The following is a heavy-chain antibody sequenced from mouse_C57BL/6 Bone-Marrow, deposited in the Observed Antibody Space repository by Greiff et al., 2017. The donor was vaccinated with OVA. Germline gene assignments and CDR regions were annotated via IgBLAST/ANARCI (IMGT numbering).Heavy chain of an antibody. J-gene: IGHJ2*01. CDR2: ISYDGSN. V-gene: IGHV3-6*01. CDR1: GYSITSGYY. CDR3: ARRRYGSSLYYFDY. Sequence: ESGPGLVKPSQSLSLTCSVTGYSITSGYYWNWIRQFPGNKLEWMGYISYDGSNNYNPSLKNRISITRDTSKNQFFLKLNSVTTEDTATYYCARRRYGSSLYYFDYWGQGTTLTVSS. D-gene: IGHD1-1*01.